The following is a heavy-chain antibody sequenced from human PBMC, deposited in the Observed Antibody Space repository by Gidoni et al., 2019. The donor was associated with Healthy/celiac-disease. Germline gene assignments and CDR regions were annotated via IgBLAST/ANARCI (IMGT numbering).Heavy chain of an antibody. Sequence: QVQLVQSGAEVKKPGASVKVSCKASGYTFTGYYMHWVRQAPGQGLEWMGWINPNSGGTNYAQKFQGRVTMTRDTSISTAYMELSRLRSDDTAVYYCAREEAGDYYYYGMDVWGQGTTVTVSS. CDR2: INPNSGGT. CDR1: GYTFTGYY. D-gene: IGHD6-19*01. V-gene: IGHV1-2*02. CDR3: AREEAGDYYYYGMDV. J-gene: IGHJ6*02.